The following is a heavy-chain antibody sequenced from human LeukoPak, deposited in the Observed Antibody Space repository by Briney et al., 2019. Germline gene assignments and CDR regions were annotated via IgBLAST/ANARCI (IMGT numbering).Heavy chain of an antibody. Sequence: PGGSLRLSCAASGFTFDDYGMSWVRQAPGKGLEWVSGINWNGGSTGYADPVKGRFTISRDNAKNSLYLQMNSLRAEDTALYYCARRPRYCSSTSCYKGAFDIWGQGTMVTVSS. D-gene: IGHD2-2*02. CDR3: ARRPRYCSSTSCYKGAFDI. CDR1: GFTFDDYG. V-gene: IGHV3-20*04. J-gene: IGHJ3*02. CDR2: INWNGGST.